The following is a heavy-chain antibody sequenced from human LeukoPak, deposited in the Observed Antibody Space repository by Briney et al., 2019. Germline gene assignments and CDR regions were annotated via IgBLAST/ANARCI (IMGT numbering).Heavy chain of an antibody. V-gene: IGHV3-23*01. D-gene: IGHD2-21*02. J-gene: IGHJ4*02. Sequence: GGSLRLSCAASGFTFSSYAMSWVRQAPGKGLEWVSAISGSGGSTYYADSVKGRFTISRDNSKNTLYPQMNSLRAEDTAVYYCVKDRGVTAPRGYFDYWGQGTLVTVSS. CDR2: ISGSGGST. CDR3: VKDRGVTAPRGYFDY. CDR1: GFTFSSYA.